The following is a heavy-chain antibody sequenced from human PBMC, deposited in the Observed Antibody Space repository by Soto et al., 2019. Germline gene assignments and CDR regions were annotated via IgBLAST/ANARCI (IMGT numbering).Heavy chain of an antibody. CDR3: AREDRYYDSSGYLDY. J-gene: IGHJ4*02. Sequence: SETLSLTCTVSGASISSGGYYWSWIRQHPGKGLEWIGYIYYSGSTYYNPSLKSRVTISVDTSKNQFSLKLSSVTAADTAVYYCAREDRYYDSSGYLDYWGQGTLVTVSS. CDR1: GASISSGGYY. V-gene: IGHV4-31*03. D-gene: IGHD3-22*01. CDR2: IYYSGST.